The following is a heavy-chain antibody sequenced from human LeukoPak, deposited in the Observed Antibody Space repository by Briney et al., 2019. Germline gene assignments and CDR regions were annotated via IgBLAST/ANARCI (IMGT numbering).Heavy chain of an antibody. D-gene: IGHD5-18*01. CDR2: INSGGSST. CDR3: VRDGYSYGGVDYYYYGMDV. CDR1: GFTLSSFW. Sequence: GGSLRLSCAASGFTLSSFWMHWVRQAPGKGLVWVSRINSGGSSTTYADSVRGRFTISRDNAKNTLYLQMNSLRAEDTAMYYCVRDGYSYGGVDYYYYGMDVWGLGTTVTVSS. J-gene: IGHJ6*02. V-gene: IGHV3-74*03.